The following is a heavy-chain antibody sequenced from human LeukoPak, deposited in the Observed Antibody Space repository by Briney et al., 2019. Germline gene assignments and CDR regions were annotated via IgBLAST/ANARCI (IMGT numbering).Heavy chain of an antibody. Sequence: GGSLRLSCAASGFNFNNYGMHWVRQAPGKGLEWVAFIRYDGNNKYYADSVKGRFTVSRDNSKNTLYLVMNSLRAEDTALYYCAKLLPGYASGPGLDYWGQGALVTVSS. CDR1: GFNFNNYG. J-gene: IGHJ4*02. CDR2: IRYDGNNK. D-gene: IGHD6-19*01. V-gene: IGHV3-30*02. CDR3: AKLLPGYASGPGLDY.